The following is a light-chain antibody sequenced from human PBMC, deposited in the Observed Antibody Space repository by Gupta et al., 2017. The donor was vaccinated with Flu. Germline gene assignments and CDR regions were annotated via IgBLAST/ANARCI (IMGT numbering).Light chain of an antibody. V-gene: IGKV1-5*03. CDR1: QSISSL. Sequence: GDRVTITCRASQSISSLLAWFLQKPGKAPKPLIYKASNLEDGVPSRFSGRGSGTEFTLTISSLQPDDFATYYCQQYNSYSWTFGQGTRVEI. CDR2: KAS. J-gene: IGKJ1*01. CDR3: QQYNSYSWT.